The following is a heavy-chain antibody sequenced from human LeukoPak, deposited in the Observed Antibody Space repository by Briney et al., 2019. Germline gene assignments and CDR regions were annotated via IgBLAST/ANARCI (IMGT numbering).Heavy chain of an antibody. V-gene: IGHV3-23*01. Sequence: PGGSLRLSCAASGFTFSSYAMSWVRQAPGKGLEWVSAISGSGGSTYYADSVKGRFTISRDNSKNTLYLQMNSLRADDTAVYYCAKGAVFRYFDWLFSYLDYWGQGTLVTVSS. CDR1: GFTFSSYA. CDR3: AKGAVFRYFDWLFSYLDY. CDR2: ISGSGGST. D-gene: IGHD3-9*01. J-gene: IGHJ4*02.